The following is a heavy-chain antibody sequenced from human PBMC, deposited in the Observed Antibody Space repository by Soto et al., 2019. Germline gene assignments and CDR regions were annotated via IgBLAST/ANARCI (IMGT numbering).Heavy chain of an antibody. J-gene: IGHJ3*02. CDR2: ISAYNGNT. CDR1: GYTFTSYG. D-gene: IGHD2-15*01. Sequence: ASVKVSCKASGYTFTSYGISWVRQAPGQGLEWMGWISAYNGNTNYAQKLQGRVTMTTDTSTSTAYMELRSLRSDDTAVYYCARDRDIVVVVAATPLVNDAFDIWGQGTMVTVSS. V-gene: IGHV1-18*01. CDR3: ARDRDIVVVVAATPLVNDAFDI.